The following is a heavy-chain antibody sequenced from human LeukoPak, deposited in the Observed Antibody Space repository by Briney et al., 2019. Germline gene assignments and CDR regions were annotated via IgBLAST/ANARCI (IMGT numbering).Heavy chain of an antibody. Sequence: GGSLRLSCAAAGFTVSSNYMSWVRQAPGKGLEWVSVIYSGGSTYYADSVKGRFTISRDNSKNTLYLQMNSLRAEDTAVYYCARVGDYYDSSGASDYLGQGTLVTVSS. V-gene: IGHV3-53*01. CDR3: ARVGDYYDSSGASDY. D-gene: IGHD3-22*01. CDR1: GFTVSSNY. CDR2: IYSGGST. J-gene: IGHJ4*02.